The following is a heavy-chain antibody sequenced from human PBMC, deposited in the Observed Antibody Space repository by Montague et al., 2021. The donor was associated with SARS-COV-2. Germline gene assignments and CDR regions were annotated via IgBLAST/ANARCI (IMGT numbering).Heavy chain of an antibody. J-gene: IGHJ6*02. Sequence: SETLSLTCTVSGGSISSSCYYWVWIPQPPGMGLDWIRSIYYSASSYYYPSLKSRVTISADTSKNQFSLKLISVTAADTAVYYCARDGSLRFEILIGHRRYSYGMDVWGQGTTVTVSS. CDR2: IYYSASS. V-gene: IGHV4-39*07. CDR1: GGSISSSCYY. D-gene: IGHD3-9*01. CDR3: ARDGSLRFEILIGHRRYSYGMDV.